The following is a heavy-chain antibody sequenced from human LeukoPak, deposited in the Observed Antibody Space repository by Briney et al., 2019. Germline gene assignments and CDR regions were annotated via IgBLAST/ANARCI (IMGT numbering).Heavy chain of an antibody. CDR2: IDHSGST. D-gene: IGHD3-3*01. CDR1: GGSSSGYY. J-gene: IGHJ5*02. CDR3: ARGLTIFGVVIGGNWFDP. V-gene: IGHV4-34*01. Sequence: PSETLSLTCAVYGGSSSGYYWSWIRQPPGKGLEWIGEIDHSGSTNYNPSLKSRVTISIDTSKNQFSLKLSSVTAADTAVYYCARGLTIFGVVIGGNWFDPWGQGTLVTVSS.